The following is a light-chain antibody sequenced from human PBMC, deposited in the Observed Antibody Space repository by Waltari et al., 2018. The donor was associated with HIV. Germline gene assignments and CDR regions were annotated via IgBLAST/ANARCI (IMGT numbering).Light chain of an antibody. CDR1: QSITQNY. Sequence: EIVFTQSPGTLSLSPGERATLSCRASQSITQNYLAWYQQKPGQAPRLVIYGATKRATGIPDRISGSGSGTEFILTISRLEPEDFAVYHCQHYVASPYSFGQGTKLEIK. J-gene: IGKJ2*03. V-gene: IGKV3-20*01. CDR3: QHYVASPYS. CDR2: GAT.